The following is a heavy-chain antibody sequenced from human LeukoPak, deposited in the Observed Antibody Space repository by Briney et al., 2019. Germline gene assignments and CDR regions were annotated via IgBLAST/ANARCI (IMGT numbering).Heavy chain of an antibody. Sequence: GGSLRLSCAASGFTFSSYAMSWVREAPGKGLEWVSAISGSGGSTYYADSVKGRFTISRDNSKNTLYLQMNSLRAEDTAVYYCAKGLPDYGDYVEAFDIWGQGTMVTVSS. J-gene: IGHJ3*02. CDR2: ISGSGGST. CDR1: GFTFSSYA. CDR3: AKGLPDYGDYVEAFDI. D-gene: IGHD4-17*01. V-gene: IGHV3-23*01.